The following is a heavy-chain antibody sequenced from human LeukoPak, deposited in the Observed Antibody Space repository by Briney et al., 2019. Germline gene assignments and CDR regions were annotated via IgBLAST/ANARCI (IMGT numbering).Heavy chain of an antibody. J-gene: IGHJ4*02. Sequence: SQTLSLTCTVSGGSISSGGYYWSWIRQHPGKGLEWIGYIYYSGSTYYNPSLKSRVTISVDTSKNQFSLKLSSVTAAGTAVYYCAREGYSSSWYLDYWGQGTLVTVSS. CDR2: IYYSGST. CDR3: AREGYSSSWYLDY. CDR1: GGSISSGGYY. D-gene: IGHD6-13*01. V-gene: IGHV4-31*03.